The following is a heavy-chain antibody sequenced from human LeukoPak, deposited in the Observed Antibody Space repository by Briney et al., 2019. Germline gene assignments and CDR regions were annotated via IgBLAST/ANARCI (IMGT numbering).Heavy chain of an antibody. CDR2: IYYSGST. D-gene: IGHD6-13*01. CDR3: ARDYSPGYFDS. Sequence: SETLSLTCTVSGGSISSGGYYWSWIRQHPGKGLEWIGYIYYSGSTYYNPSLKSRVTISVDTSKNQFSLKLSSVTAADTAGYYCARDYSPGYFDSWGQGTLATVSS. V-gene: IGHV4-31*03. CDR1: GGSISSGGYY. J-gene: IGHJ4*02.